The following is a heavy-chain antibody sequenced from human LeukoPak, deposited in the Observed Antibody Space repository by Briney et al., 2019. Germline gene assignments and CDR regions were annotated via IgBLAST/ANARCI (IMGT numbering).Heavy chain of an antibody. V-gene: IGHV1-46*01. CDR2: INPSGGST. Sequence: ASVKVSCKASGYTFTSYYMHWVRQAPGQGLEWMGIINPSGGSTSYAQKFQGRVTVTRDTSTSTVYMELSSLRSEDTAVYYCARGDYYGSGSYGKSYGMDVWGQGTTVTVSS. D-gene: IGHD3-10*01. CDR3: ARGDYYGSGSYGKSYGMDV. CDR1: GYTFTSYY. J-gene: IGHJ6*02.